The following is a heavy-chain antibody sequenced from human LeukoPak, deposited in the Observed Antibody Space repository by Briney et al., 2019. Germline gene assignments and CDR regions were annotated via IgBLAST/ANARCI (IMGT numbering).Heavy chain of an antibody. D-gene: IGHD3-3*01. J-gene: IGHJ5*01. V-gene: IGHV3-7*01. CDR3: ASGGRFLEWFDY. CDR2: IKQDGSEK. Sequence: PGGSLRLSCAAAGFTFSSYWMSWVRQAPGKGLEWVANIKQDGSEKYYVGSVKGRFTISRDNAKNPLYLQMNSLRAEDTAVYYCASGGRFLEWFDYWGQGNMVTVSS. CDR1: GFTFSSYW.